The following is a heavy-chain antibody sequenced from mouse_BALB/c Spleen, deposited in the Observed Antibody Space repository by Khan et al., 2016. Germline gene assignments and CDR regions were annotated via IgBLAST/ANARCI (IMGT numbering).Heavy chain of an antibody. CDR1: GYTFTNYG. D-gene: IGHD1-1*01. V-gene: IGHV9-3*02. J-gene: IGHJ3*01. CDR3: AEDYYGSNWFAY. Sequence: QIQLVQSGPELKKPGETVKISCKASGYTFTNYGMNWVKQAPGKGLKWMGWINTNTGEPTYAEEFKGRFAFSVETSASTAYLQINNLKNEDTATYCCAEDYYGSNWFAYWGQGTLVTVSA. CDR2: INTNTGEP.